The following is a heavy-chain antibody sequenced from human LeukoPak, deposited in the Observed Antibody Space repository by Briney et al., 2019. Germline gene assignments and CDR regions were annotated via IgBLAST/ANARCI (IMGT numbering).Heavy chain of an antibody. CDR1: GFTFSTCE. V-gene: IGHV3-48*01. Sequence: GGSLRLSCAASGFTFSTCEMNWVRQAPGKGLEWVSYISSSSSSIYYADSVKGRFTISRDNAKNSLYLQMNSLRAEDTAVYYCVRQLVSWGQGTLVTVSS. CDR3: VRQLVS. CDR2: ISSSSSSI. J-gene: IGHJ5*02. D-gene: IGHD6-6*01.